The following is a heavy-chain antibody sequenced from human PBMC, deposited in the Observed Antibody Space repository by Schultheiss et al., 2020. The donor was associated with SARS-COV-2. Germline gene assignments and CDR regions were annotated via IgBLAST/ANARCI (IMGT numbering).Heavy chain of an antibody. Sequence: SETLSLTCTVSGGSISSGSYYWSWIRQPAGKGLEWIGYIYYSGSTNYNPSLKSRVTISVDTSKNQFSLKLSSVTAADTAVYYCARGMKRWLHLKGAINWFDPWGQGTLVTVSS. CDR2: IYYSGST. D-gene: IGHD5-24*01. J-gene: IGHJ5*02. CDR1: GGSISSGSYY. V-gene: IGHV4-61*10. CDR3: ARGMKRWLHLKGAINWFDP.